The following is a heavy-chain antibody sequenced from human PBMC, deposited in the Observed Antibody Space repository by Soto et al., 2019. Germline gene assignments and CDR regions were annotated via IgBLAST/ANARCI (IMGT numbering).Heavy chain of an antibody. CDR1: GFSVTSNY. CDR2: TYTGGTT. CDR3: AGQRCYSGWWFDP. Sequence: EVQLMESGGGLVQPGGSLRLSCAASGFSVTSNYISWVRQPPGKGLEWVSVTYTGGTTYYAESVKGRFTVSRDNSKNTLYLEMNSLRVEDTAVYSCAGQRCYSGWWFDPWGQGTLVTVSS. J-gene: IGHJ5*02. D-gene: IGHD2-15*01. V-gene: IGHV3-66*04.